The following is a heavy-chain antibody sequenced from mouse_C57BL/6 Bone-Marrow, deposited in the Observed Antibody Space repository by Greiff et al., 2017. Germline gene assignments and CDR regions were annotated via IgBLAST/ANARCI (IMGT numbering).Heavy chain of an antibody. Sequence: VQLQQSGAELMKPGASVKLSCKASGYTFTGYWIEWVKQRPGHGLEWIGEILPGSGSTNYTEKFKGKATFTADTSSNTAYMQLSSLTTEDSAIYYCARDGYYRVYAMDYWGQGTSVTVSS. V-gene: IGHV1-9*01. J-gene: IGHJ4*01. CDR1: GYTFTGYW. D-gene: IGHD2-3*01. CDR2: ILPGSGST. CDR3: ARDGYYRVYAMDY.